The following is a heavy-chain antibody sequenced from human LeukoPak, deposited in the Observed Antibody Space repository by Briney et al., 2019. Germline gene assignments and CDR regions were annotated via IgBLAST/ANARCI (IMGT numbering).Heavy chain of an antibody. CDR2: IYYSGST. D-gene: IGHD3-10*01. Sequence: SETLSLSCTVSGGSISSYYWSWIRQPPGKGLEWIGYIYYSGSTNYNPSLKSRVTISVDTSKNQFSLKLSSVTAADTAVYYCARVRLAYGSGSSDYFDYWGQGTLVTVSS. CDR3: ARVRLAYGSGSSDYFDY. J-gene: IGHJ4*02. CDR1: GGSISSYY. V-gene: IGHV4-59*01.